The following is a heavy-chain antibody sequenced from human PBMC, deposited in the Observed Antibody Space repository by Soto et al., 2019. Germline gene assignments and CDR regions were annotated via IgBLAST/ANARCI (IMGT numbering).Heavy chain of an antibody. D-gene: IGHD2-21*02. CDR2: IIPIFGTA. V-gene: IGHV1-69*13. CDR3: ARPSDYMVTSDNWFDP. CDR1: GCTFSSYA. Sequence: ASVKVSCKSSGCTFSSYAISCVRQAPGQGLEWMGGIIPIFGTANYAQKFQGRVTITADESTSTAYMELRSLRSDDTAVYYCARPSDYMVTSDNWFDPWGQGTLVTVSS. J-gene: IGHJ5*02.